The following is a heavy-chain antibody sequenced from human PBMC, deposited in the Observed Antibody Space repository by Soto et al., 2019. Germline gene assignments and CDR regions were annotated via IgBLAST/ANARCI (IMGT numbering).Heavy chain of an antibody. CDR1: GITFSNAW. V-gene: IGHV3-15*01. Sequence: EVQLVESGGGLVKPGGSLRLSCAASGITFSNAWMTWVRQAPGKGLEWVGRIKSITDGGTTDYAAPVKGRFTISRDDSKDTLYLQMNNLRTEDTAVYHCTTDSADIVVVPATFGMDVWGHWTTVTVSS. CDR3: TTDSADIVVVPATFGMDV. CDR2: IKSITDGGTT. J-gene: IGHJ6*02. D-gene: IGHD2-2*01.